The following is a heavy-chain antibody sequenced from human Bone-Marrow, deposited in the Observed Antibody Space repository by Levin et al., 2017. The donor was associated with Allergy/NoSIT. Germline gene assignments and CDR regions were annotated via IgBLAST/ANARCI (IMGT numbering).Heavy chain of an antibody. V-gene: IGHV3-13*04. Sequence: GESLKISCAASGFTFSSYDMHWVRQATGRGLEWVSAIGTAADSYYSGSVKGRFTVSRDNAKNSFYLQMNSLRAGDTAVYYCARVALPRYCTSTSCSDSGYYFDYWGQGTLATVSS. J-gene: IGHJ4*02. CDR3: ARVALPRYCTSTSCSDSGYYFDY. CDR1: GFTFSSYD. CDR2: IGTAADS. D-gene: IGHD2-2*01.